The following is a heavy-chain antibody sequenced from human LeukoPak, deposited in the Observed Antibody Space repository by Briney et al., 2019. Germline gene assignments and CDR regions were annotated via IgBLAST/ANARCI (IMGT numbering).Heavy chain of an antibody. J-gene: IGHJ4*02. V-gene: IGHV4-4*07. CDR2: MYISGST. CDR1: GDSINIYY. CDR3: ARSRVDDALVPFDY. Sequence: SETLSLTCTVSGDSINIYYWNWIRQPAGKRLEWIGRMYISGSTNYNPSLKSRVTLSVDTSKNQFSLKLSSVTAADTAVYYCARSRVDDALVPFDYWGQGTVVTVSS. D-gene: IGHD5-18*01.